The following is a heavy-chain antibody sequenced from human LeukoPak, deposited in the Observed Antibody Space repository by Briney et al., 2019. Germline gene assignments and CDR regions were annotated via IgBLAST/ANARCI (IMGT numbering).Heavy chain of an antibody. J-gene: IGHJ3*02. D-gene: IGHD6-13*01. CDR3: ASPYSSSWYAAFDI. V-gene: IGHV1-2*02. CDR2: INPNSGGT. CDR1: GYTFTGYY. Sequence: ASVKVSCTASGYTFTGYYMQWVRQAPGQGLEWMGWINPNSGGTNYAQTFQGRVTMTRHTSISTAYMKLSMLRSDDTAVYYCASPYSSSWYAAFDIWGQGTMVTVSS.